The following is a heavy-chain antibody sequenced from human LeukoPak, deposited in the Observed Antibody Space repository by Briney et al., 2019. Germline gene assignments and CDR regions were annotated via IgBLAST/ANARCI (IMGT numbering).Heavy chain of an antibody. V-gene: IGHV3-11*01. D-gene: IGHD3-10*01. CDR3: ATGSQIREADY. CDR1: GFSISDYY. CDR2: ISGDSRDI. J-gene: IGHJ4*02. Sequence: GGSLRLSCAASGFSISDYYMGWIRQGPGKGLEWLSYISGDSRDISYADSIKGRFTISRDNAEQSLSLQMNSLRAEDTAVYYCATGSQIREADYWGQGTLVTVSS.